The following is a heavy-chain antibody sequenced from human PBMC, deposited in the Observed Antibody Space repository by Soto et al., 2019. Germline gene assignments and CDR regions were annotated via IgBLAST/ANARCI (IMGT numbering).Heavy chain of an antibody. J-gene: IGHJ4*02. Sequence: VQLVESGGGLVQPGGSLRLSCAASGFTFSDYAMHWVRQAPGKGLEWVAVISYDGSNKYYADSVKGRFTISRDNSKNTLYLQMNSLRADDTAVYYCARGGRWLQGNDYWGQGTLVTVSS. CDR1: GFTFSDYA. CDR3: ARGGRWLQGNDY. V-gene: IGHV3-30-3*01. CDR2: ISYDGSNK. D-gene: IGHD3-16*01.